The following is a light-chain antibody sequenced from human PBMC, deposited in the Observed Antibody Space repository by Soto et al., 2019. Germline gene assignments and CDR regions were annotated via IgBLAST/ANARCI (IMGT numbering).Light chain of an antibody. CDR1: ETINSNY. Sequence: EIVLTQSPGTLSLSPGERATLSCRASETINSNYLAWYQKKPGQAPRFLIYGASSRATGIPDRFSGSGSGTDFTLTISRLEPEDFAVYYCQQYDSSPPITFGQGTRLEIK. V-gene: IGKV3-20*01. CDR3: QQYDSSPPIT. CDR2: GAS. J-gene: IGKJ5*01.